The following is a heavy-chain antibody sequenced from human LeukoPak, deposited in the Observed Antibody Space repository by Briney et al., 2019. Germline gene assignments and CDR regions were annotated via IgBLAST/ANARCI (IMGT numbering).Heavy chain of an antibody. CDR3: ARTTVNNPYMDV. J-gene: IGHJ6*03. V-gene: IGHV1-2*02. Sequence: ASVKVSCKASGYTFTGYYMHWVRQAPGQGLEWMGWINPNSGGTNYAQKFQGRVTMTRDTSISTAYMELSRLRSDDTAVYYCARTTVNNPYMDVWGKGTTVTVSS. CDR2: INPNSGGT. D-gene: IGHD4-17*01. CDR1: GYTFTGYY.